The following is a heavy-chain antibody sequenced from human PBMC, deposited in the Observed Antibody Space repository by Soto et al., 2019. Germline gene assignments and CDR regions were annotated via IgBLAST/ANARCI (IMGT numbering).Heavy chain of an antibody. D-gene: IGHD5-12*01. CDR3: ARLFRDVYDAVEY. V-gene: IGHV4-59*08. J-gene: IGHJ4*02. CDR1: GGSISSYY. Sequence: SETLSLTCTVSGGSISSYYWSWIRQSPGKGLEWIGYTSNSAPTIYNPSLKSRVTISADTSKNQFSLRLSSVTAADTAVYFCARLFRDVYDAVEYWGQGALVTVSS. CDR2: TSNSAPT.